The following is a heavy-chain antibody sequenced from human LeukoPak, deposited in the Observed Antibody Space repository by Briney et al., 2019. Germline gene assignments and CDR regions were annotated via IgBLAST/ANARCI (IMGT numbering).Heavy chain of an antibody. D-gene: IGHD3-22*01. J-gene: IGHJ3*02. Sequence: SETLSLTCTVSGGSISNYYWGWIRQPPGKELEWIGYIYYSGSTNYNPSLTGRVTISVDTSTNQFSLNLSSVTAADTAMYYCARPSRTGSGWDAFDIWGQGTMVTVSS. CDR1: GGSISNYY. CDR2: IYYSGST. V-gene: IGHV4-59*08. CDR3: ARPSRTGSGWDAFDI.